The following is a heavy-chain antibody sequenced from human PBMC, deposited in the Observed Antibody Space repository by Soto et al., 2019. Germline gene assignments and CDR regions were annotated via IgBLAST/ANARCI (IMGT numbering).Heavy chain of an antibody. CDR2: IGTTSGNI. V-gene: IGHV3-48*02. J-gene: IGHJ4*02. CDR3: ARQTWDYYSSNFDY. D-gene: IGHD3-10*01. Sequence: PGGSLRLSCAASGFPFNNFAMHWVLQAPGKGLEWVSYIGTTSGNIYYADSLKGRFTISRDNAKNSLYLQMDGLRDEDTAVYYCARQTWDYYSSNFDYRGLGTLVTVSS. CDR1: GFPFNNFA.